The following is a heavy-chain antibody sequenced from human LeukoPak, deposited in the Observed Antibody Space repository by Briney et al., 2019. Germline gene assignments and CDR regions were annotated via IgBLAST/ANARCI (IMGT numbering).Heavy chain of an antibody. V-gene: IGHV3-9*01. CDR2: ISWNSGSI. J-gene: IGHJ3*02. CDR1: GFTFDDYA. CDR3: AKPQQLPHDAFDI. D-gene: IGHD6-13*01. Sequence: GGSLRLSCAASGFTFDDYAMHWVRQAPGKGLEWVSGISWNSGSIGYADSVKGRFTISRDNAKNSLYLQMNSLRAEDTALYYCAKPQQLPHDAFDIWGQGTMVTVSS.